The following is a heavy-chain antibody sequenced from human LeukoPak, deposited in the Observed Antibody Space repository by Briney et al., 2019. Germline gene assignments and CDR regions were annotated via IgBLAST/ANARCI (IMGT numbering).Heavy chain of an antibody. Sequence: SETLSLTCAVYGGSFSGYYWSWIRQPPGKGLEWIGEINHSGSTNYNPSLKSRVTISVDTSKNQFSLKLSSVTAADTAVYYCARAYYRLYYFDYWGQGTLVTVSS. D-gene: IGHD3-10*01. CDR1: GGSFSGYY. CDR2: INHSGST. J-gene: IGHJ4*02. V-gene: IGHV4-34*01. CDR3: ARAYYRLYYFDY.